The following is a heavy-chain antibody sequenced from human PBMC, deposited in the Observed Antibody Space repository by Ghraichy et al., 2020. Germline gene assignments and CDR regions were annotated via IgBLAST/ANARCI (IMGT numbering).Heavy chain of an antibody. CDR2: IKQDGSEK. CDR1: GFTFSSYW. D-gene: IGHD1-26*01. V-gene: IGHV3-7*03. J-gene: IGHJ4*02. CDR3: ARDFPRSTDIVGATKSRIGGPFDY. Sequence: GGSLRLSCAASGFTFSSYWMSWVRQAPGKGLEWVANIKQDGSEKYYVDSVKGRFTISRDNAKNSLYLQMNSLRAEDTAVYYCARDFPRSTDIVGATKSRIGGPFDYWGQGTLVTVSS.